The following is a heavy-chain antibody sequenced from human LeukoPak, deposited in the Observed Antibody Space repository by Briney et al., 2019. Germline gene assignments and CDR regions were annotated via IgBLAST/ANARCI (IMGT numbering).Heavy chain of an antibody. V-gene: IGHV6-1*01. J-gene: IGHJ3*01. CDR3: ARGYSYGA. CDR1: GDSVSSNSAA. D-gene: IGHD3-10*01. CDR2: TYYRSKWYT. Sequence: SQTLSLTCAISGDSVSSNSAAWNWIRQSPSRGLEWLGRTYYRSKWYTDYVISVRGRITINPDTSKNHFSLQLNSVTPEDTAVYYCARGYSYGAWGQGTLVTVSS.